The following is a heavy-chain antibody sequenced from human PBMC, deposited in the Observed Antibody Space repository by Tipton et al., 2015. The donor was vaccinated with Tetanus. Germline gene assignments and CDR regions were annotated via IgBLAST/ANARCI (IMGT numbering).Heavy chain of an antibody. CDR3: ARQADNWFDP. J-gene: IGHJ5*02. V-gene: IGHV4-39*01. Sequence: TLSLTCTVSGGSITSGTYYWGWIRQPPGKGLEWIGNIYYYSGSTYYNSPLKSRVTISLDTPKSQFPLKMTSVTAADTAVYYCARQADNWFDPWGQGTLVAVSS. CDR1: GGSITSGTYY. CDR2: IYYYSGST.